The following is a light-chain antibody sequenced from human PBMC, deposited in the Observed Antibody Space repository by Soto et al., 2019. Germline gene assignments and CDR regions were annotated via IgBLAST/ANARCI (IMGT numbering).Light chain of an antibody. CDR1: SSDVGGYSY. J-gene: IGLJ1*01. CDR3: SSFAGSNNHV. CDR2: EVS. Sequence: QSALTQPPSASGSPGQSVTISCTGTSSDVGGYSYVSWYQQHPGKAPKLMIYEVSERPSGVPDRFSGSKSCNTASLTVSGLQAEDEADYYCSSFAGSNNHVFGTGTKLTVL. V-gene: IGLV2-8*01.